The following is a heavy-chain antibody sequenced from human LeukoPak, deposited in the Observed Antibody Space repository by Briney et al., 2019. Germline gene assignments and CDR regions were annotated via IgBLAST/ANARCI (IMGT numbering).Heavy chain of an antibody. Sequence: GGSLRLSCAASGFTFSSYWMSWVRQAPGKGLEWVGQISHDGSEKYYGDSVRGRFTFSRDNAKNSLYLQMNSLRAEDTAVYYCARDSSGTTFDYWGQGTLVTVSS. V-gene: IGHV3-7*01. J-gene: IGHJ4*02. D-gene: IGHD1-7*01. CDR3: ARDSSGTTFDY. CDR1: GFTFSSYW. CDR2: ISHDGSEK.